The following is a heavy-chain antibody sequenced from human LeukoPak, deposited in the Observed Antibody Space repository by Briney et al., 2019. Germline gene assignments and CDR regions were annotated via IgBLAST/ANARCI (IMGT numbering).Heavy chain of an antibody. CDR1: GFTFSSNA. CDR2: ITGSGGST. V-gene: IGHV3-23*01. CDR3: AKGLSVASSLFDY. D-gene: IGHD2-15*01. Sequence: GGSLSLSCAASGFTFSSNAVSWVRQAPGKGLEWVSYITGSGGSTLYADSVKGRFTVSRDNSKNTLYLQMNSLRAEDTAVYYCAKGLSVASSLFDYWGQGDLVTVSS. J-gene: IGHJ4*02.